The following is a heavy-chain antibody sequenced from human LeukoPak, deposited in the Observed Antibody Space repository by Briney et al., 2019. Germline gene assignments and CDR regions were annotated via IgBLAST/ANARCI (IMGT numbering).Heavy chain of an antibody. J-gene: IGHJ4*02. Sequence: PGGSLRLSCAASGFTFSTYAMTWVRQAPGRGLEWVSTIRGSGGSTYYADSVKGRFTISRHISKNTVDLQMNNLRAEDTAVYYCARNCSGGNCYLGLVYGGQRTLVAVSS. CDR1: GFTFSTYA. D-gene: IGHD2-15*01. CDR3: ARNCSGGNCYLGLVY. V-gene: IGHV3-23*01. CDR2: IRGSGGST.